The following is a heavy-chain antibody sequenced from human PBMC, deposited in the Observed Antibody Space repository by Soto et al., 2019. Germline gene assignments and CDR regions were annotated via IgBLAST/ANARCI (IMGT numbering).Heavy chain of an antibody. CDR3: ARLRFSGAPSGMDV. J-gene: IGHJ6*02. Sequence: GESLKISCKVSGYSFTSYWIGWVRQMPEKGLEWMGIIFGSDSDTRYSPSFEGQVTISADMSISTAYLQLGSLKASDTAIYYCARLRFSGAPSGMDVWGQGTTVTVSS. V-gene: IGHV5-51*01. CDR2: IFGSDSDT. CDR1: GYSFTSYW. D-gene: IGHD3-10*01.